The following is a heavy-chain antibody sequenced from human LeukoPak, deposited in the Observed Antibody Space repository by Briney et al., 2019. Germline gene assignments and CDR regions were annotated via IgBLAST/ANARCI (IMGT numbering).Heavy chain of an antibody. V-gene: IGHV1-8*01. CDR3: ARGRGDGGRWPTDY. D-gene: IGHD5-24*01. CDR1: GNTFTSYD. Sequence: AASVKVSFKASGNTFTSYDINWVRQATGQGLEWMGWVNPNSGHTGFAQKFQGRVTMTRNTSISTAYMELSSLRSEDTAVYYCARGRGDGGRWPTDYWGQGTLVTVSS. CDR2: VNPNSGHT. J-gene: IGHJ4*02.